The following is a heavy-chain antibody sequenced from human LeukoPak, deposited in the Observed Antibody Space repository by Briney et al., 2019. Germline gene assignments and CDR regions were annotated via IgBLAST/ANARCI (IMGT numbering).Heavy chain of an antibody. CDR3: AKDLAPVVVVAATTNWFDP. D-gene: IGHD2-15*01. CDR1: GFTFDDYA. J-gene: IGHJ5*02. Sequence: GGSLRLSCAASGFTFDDYAMHWVRQAPGKGLEWVSGISWNSGSIGYADSVKGRFTISRDNAKNTLYLQMNSLRAEDTAVYYCAKDLAPVVVVAATTNWFDPWGQGTLVTVSS. V-gene: IGHV3-9*01. CDR2: ISWNSGSI.